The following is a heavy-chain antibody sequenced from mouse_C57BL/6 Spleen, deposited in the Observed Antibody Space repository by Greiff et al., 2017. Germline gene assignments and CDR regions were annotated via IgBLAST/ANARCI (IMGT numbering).Heavy chain of an antibody. Sequence: VQLQQPVAELVMPGASVKLSCKASGYTFTSYWMHWVKQRPGQGLEWIGEIDPSDSYTNYNQKFKGKSTLTVDKSSSTAYMQLSSLTSEDSAVYYCARGDYWYFDVWGTGTTVTVSS. CDR1: GYTFTSYW. CDR2: IDPSDSYT. J-gene: IGHJ1*03. CDR3: ARGDYWYFDV. V-gene: IGHV1-69*01.